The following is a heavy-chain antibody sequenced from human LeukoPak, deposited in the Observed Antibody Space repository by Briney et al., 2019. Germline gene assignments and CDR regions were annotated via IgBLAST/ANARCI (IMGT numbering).Heavy chain of an antibody. CDR3: ATGRTGYILDY. D-gene: IGHD6-13*01. CDR1: AFTFSSYA. J-gene: IGHJ4*02. CDR2: INSGGDNT. V-gene: IGHV3-23*01. Sequence: GGSLTLSCSASAFTFSSYAMSWVRQAPGKGLEWVSDINSGGDNTYYAGPVKGRFTIYRDSSKNTMYLQMNSLRAEDTAIYYCATGRTGYILDYWGQGTLVTVSS.